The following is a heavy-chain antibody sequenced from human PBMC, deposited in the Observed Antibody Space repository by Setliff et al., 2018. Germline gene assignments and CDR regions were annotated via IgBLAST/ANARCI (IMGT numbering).Heavy chain of an antibody. D-gene: IGHD3-3*01. Sequence: PSETLSLTCAAYGGTFSDYYWTWIRQPPGKGLEWVGEINHRGSTNYNPSLKSRVAISLDTSKSQFFLKLNSVTAADTAVYYCARMTGFLYMDVWGKGTTVTVS. V-gene: IGHV4-34*01. CDR2: INHRGST. J-gene: IGHJ6*03. CDR1: GGTFSDYY. CDR3: ARMTGFLYMDV.